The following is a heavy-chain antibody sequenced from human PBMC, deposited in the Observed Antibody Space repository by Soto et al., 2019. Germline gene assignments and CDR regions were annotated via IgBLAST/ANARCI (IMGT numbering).Heavy chain of an antibody. CDR2: IYYSGST. J-gene: IGHJ4*02. CDR1: GGSISSSSYY. CDR3: ARHRDYYFDY. V-gene: IGHV4-39*01. Sequence: QLQLQESGPGLVKPSETLSLTFTVSGGSISSSSYYWGWIRQPPGTGLEWIGSIYYSGSTDYNPSLNSRVTIAVDTFKNQLSLKLSSVTAADTAVYYCARHRDYYFDYWVQVTLVTVSS.